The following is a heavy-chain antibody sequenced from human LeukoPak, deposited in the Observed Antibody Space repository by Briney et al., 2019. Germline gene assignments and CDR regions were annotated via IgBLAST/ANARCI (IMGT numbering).Heavy chain of an antibody. V-gene: IGHV4-59*12. CDR1: GGSISSYY. J-gene: IGHJ4*02. D-gene: IGHD6-13*01. CDR3: ARGLLAAAGNFDY. CDR2: IYYSGST. Sequence: SETLSLTCTVSGGSISSYYWSWIRQPPGKGLEWIGYIYYSGSTNYNPSLKSRVTISVDTSKNQFSLKLSSVTAADTAVYYCARGLLAAAGNFDYWGQGTLVTVSS.